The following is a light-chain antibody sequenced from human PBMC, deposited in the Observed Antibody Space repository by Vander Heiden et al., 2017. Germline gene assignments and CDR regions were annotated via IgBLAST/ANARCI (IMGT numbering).Light chain of an antibody. V-gene: IGLV1-51*02. Sequence: QSVLTHPPSVSAAPGQKVTISCSGSSSNIGNTYVSWYQQLPGTAPKHLIYENNKRPSGIPDRFSGSKSGTSATLGITGLQTGDEADFYCGTWDSSLSVWVFGGGTKLTVL. J-gene: IGLJ3*02. CDR2: ENN. CDR1: SSNIGNTY. CDR3: GTWDSSLSVWV.